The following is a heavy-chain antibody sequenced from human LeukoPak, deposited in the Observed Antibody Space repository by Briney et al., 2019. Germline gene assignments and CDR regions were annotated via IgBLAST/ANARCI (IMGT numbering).Heavy chain of an antibody. J-gene: IGHJ4*02. CDR3: ATYRQVLLPFES. Sequence: GGSLRLSCAASGFTFSDYYMSWIRQAPGKGLEWVSYISSSGSTIYYADSVKGRFTISRDNSKSTLSLQMNSLRAEDTAIYYCATYRQVLLPFESWGQGTLVTVSP. CDR2: ISSSGSTI. D-gene: IGHD2-8*02. V-gene: IGHV3-11*01. CDR1: GFTFSDYY.